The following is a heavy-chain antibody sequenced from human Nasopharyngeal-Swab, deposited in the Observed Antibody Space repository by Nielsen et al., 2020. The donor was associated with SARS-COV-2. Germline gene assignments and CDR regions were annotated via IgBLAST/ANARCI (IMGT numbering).Heavy chain of an antibody. Sequence: GGSLRLSCAASGFTFSNYNMNWVRQAPGKGLEWVSSISSSSTYIYYADSVKGRFTISRDNTKNSLSLQMNSLRAEDTAVYYCARDGLDYDFWSAYFMDAWGQGTTVTVSS. D-gene: IGHD3-3*01. V-gene: IGHV3-21*01. CDR2: ISSSSTYI. J-gene: IGHJ6*02. CDR3: ARDGLDYDFWSAYFMDA. CDR1: GFTFSNYN.